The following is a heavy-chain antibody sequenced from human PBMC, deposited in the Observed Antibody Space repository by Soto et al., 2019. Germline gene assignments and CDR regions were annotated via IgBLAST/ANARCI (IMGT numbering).Heavy chain of an antibody. CDR2: ISYDGSNK. J-gene: IGHJ4*02. Sequence: ESGGGVVQPGRSLRLSCAASGFTFSSYAMHWVRQAPGKGLEWVAVISYDGSNKYYADSVKGRFTISRDNSKNTLYLQMNSLRAEDTAVYYCARDIVVVPAAMFDYWGQGTLVTVSS. CDR3: ARDIVVVPAAMFDY. CDR1: GFTFSSYA. V-gene: IGHV3-30-3*01. D-gene: IGHD2-2*01.